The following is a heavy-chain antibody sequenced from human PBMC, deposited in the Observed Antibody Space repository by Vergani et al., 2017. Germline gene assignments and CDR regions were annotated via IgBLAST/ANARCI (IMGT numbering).Heavy chain of an antibody. CDR2: ISSSGRTF. Sequence: QVQLVESGRGLVKPGGSLRLSCAASGFIFSDYYMSWIRQAPGKGLEWVSYISSSGRTFYYADSVKGRFTISRDNSKNTLYLQMNSLRAEDTALYYCAKPNNWGPSPYYFDYWGQGTLVTVSS. V-gene: IGHV3-11*01. J-gene: IGHJ4*02. CDR3: AKPNNWGPSPYYFDY. CDR1: GFIFSDYY. D-gene: IGHD1-1*01.